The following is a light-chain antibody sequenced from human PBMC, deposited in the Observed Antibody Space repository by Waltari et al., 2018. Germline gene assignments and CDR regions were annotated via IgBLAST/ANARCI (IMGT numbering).Light chain of an antibody. CDR2: DAS. Sequence: EIVLTQSPATLSLSPGERATLSCRASQSVNNYLAWYQQRPGQAPRLLIYDASNRATGIPARFRGSGFGTDFTLTISTLEPEDFAVYYCQQRANWLTFGGGTKVEIK. J-gene: IGKJ4*01. CDR3: QQRANWLT. CDR1: QSVNNY. V-gene: IGKV3-11*01.